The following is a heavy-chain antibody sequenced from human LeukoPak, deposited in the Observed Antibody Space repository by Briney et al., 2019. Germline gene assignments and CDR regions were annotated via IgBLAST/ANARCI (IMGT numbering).Heavy chain of an antibody. V-gene: IGHV4-38-2*02. CDR1: NYSISTDYY. J-gene: IGHJ4*02. D-gene: IGHD3/OR15-3a*01. Sequence: SETLSLTCSVSNYSISTDYYWGWIRQPPGQGLEWIGTMYHSGSTYYNPSLKSRVTISVDTSKNRFSLKLTSVTAADTAVYYCARQTGSGLFILPGGQGTLVTVSS. CDR3: ARQTGSGLFILP. CDR2: MYHSGST.